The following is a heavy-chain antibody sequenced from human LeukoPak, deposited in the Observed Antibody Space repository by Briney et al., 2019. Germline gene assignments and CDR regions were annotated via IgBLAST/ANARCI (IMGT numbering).Heavy chain of an antibody. CDR3: ARLRTMIGVGY. CDR2: IYHSGST. CDR1: GYFISSGYY. Sequence: SETLSLTCAVSGYFISSGYYWGWIRQPPGKGLEWIGSIYHSGSTYYNPSLKSRVTISVDTSKNQFSLKLSSVTAADTAVYYCARLRTMIGVGYWGQGTLVTVSS. J-gene: IGHJ4*02. D-gene: IGHD3-22*01. V-gene: IGHV4-38-2*01.